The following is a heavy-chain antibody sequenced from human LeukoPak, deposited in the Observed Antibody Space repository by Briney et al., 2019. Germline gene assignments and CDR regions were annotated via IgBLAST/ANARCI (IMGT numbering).Heavy chain of an antibody. Sequence: SGGSLRLSCAASGFTFSNYSMNWVRQAPGKGLEWVAVTWSDGSNKFYADSVKGRFTISRDNSKNTLYLQMNSLRAEDTAVYYCARESPVVPSASDAFDIWGQGTMVTVSS. V-gene: IGHV3-33*08. CDR3: ARESPVVPSASDAFDI. CDR2: TWSDGSNK. D-gene: IGHD2-2*01. J-gene: IGHJ3*02. CDR1: GFTFSNYS.